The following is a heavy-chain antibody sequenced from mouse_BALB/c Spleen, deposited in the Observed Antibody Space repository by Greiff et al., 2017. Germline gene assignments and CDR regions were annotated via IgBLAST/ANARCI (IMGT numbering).Heavy chain of an antibody. CDR2: IWAGGST. V-gene: IGHV2-9*02. Sequence: VQLQQSGPGLVAPSQSLSITCTVSGFSLTSYGVHWVRQPPGKGLEWLGVIWAGGSTNYNSALMSRLSISKDNSKSQVFLKMNSLQTDDTAMYYCARENPSNYYGFAYWGPGTLVTVSA. J-gene: IGHJ3*01. CDR3: ARENPSNYYGFAY. D-gene: IGHD1-2*01. CDR1: GFSLTSYG.